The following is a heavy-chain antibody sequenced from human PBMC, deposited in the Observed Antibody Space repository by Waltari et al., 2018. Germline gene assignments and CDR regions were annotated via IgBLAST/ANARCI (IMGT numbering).Heavy chain of an antibody. Sequence: QLVESGGGLVKPGGSLRLSCAASGFTFTNAWMNWVRQAPGKGLEWVGRIKSKTDGGTTDYAAPVKGRFTISRDDSKNTLYLQMNSLKTDDTAVYYCTTLGYRSGWSFDYWGQGTLVTVSS. CDR3: TTLGYRSGWSFDY. J-gene: IGHJ4*02. CDR1: GFTFTNAW. CDR2: IKSKTDGGTT. V-gene: IGHV3-15*07. D-gene: IGHD6-19*01.